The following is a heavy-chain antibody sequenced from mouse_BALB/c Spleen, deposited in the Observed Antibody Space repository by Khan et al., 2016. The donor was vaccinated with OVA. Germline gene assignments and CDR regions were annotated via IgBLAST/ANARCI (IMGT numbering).Heavy chain of an antibody. CDR1: GYSITSGYG. J-gene: IGHJ2*01. CDR3: DRTARIKY. CDR2: ISYSGST. Sequence: EVKLLESGPGLVKPSQSLSLTCPVTGYSITSGYGWNWIRQFPGNKLEWMGYISYSGSTNYNPSLKSRISITRDTSKNQFFLQLNSVTTEDTATYYCDRTARIKYWGQGTTLTVSS. V-gene: IGHV3-2*02. D-gene: IGHD1-2*01.